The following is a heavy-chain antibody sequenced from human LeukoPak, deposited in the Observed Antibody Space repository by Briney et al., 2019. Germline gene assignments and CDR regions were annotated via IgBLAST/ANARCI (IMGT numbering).Heavy chain of an antibody. J-gene: IGHJ6*03. CDR1: GYSISSGYY. CDR3: AREQWLVLPYYYYYMDV. CDR2: IYHSGST. D-gene: IGHD6-19*01. V-gene: IGHV4-38-2*02. Sequence: ASETLSLTCTVSGYSISSGYYWGWIRQPPGKGLEWIGSIYHSGSTYYNPSLKSRVTISVDTSKNQFSLKLSSVTAADTAVYYCAREQWLVLPYYYYYMDVWGKGTTVTVSS.